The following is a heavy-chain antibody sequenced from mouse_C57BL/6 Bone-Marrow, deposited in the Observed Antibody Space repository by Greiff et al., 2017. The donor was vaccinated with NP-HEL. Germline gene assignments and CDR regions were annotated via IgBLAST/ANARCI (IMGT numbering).Heavy chain of an antibody. CDR2: INPSTGGT. J-gene: IGHJ1*03. CDR3: AREDIGYGSSPPYFDV. V-gene: IGHV1-42*01. D-gene: IGHD1-1*01. CDR1: GYSFTGYY. Sequence: EVQLQESGPELVKPGASVKISCKASGYSFTGYYMNWVKQSPEKSLEWIGEINPSTGGTTYNQKFKAKATLTVDKSSSTAYMQLKSLTSEDSAVYYCAREDIGYGSSPPYFDVWGTGTTVTVSS.